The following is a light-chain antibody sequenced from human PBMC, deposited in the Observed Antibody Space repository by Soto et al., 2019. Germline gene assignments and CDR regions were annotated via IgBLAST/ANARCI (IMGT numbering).Light chain of an antibody. CDR3: QKYNSAPRS. J-gene: IGKJ4*01. Sequence: DIQMTQSPSSLSASVGDRVTITCRASQGIINYLAWYQQKPGKAPKLLIYAASTLPSGVTSRFSGSGSGTDFTLTISGLQPEDVATYYCQKYNSAPRSFGGGTKVEIK. CDR2: AAS. V-gene: IGKV1-27*01. CDR1: QGIINY.